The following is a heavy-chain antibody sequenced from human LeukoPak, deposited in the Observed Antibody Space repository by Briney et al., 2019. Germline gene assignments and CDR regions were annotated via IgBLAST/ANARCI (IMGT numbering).Heavy chain of an antibody. Sequence: GESLKISCKGSGYSSTSYWIGWVRQMPGKGLEWMGIIYPGDSDTRYSPSFQGQVTISADKSISTAYLQWSSLKASDTAMYYCARPGIAAAGTPYYFDYWGQGTLVTVSS. J-gene: IGHJ4*02. CDR1: GYSSTSYW. V-gene: IGHV5-51*01. CDR2: IYPGDSDT. D-gene: IGHD6-13*01. CDR3: ARPGIAAAGTPYYFDY.